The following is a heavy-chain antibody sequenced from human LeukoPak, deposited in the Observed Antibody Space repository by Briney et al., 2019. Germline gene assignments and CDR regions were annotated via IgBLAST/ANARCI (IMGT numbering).Heavy chain of an antibody. CDR1: GYTFTSYG. V-gene: IGHV1-18*04. J-gene: IGHJ3*01. Sequence: ASVKVSCKASGYTFTSYGISSVRQAPGQGLEWMGWISPYKGNRYYAQKLEGRVTMTTDTPTSTAYMELRSLRSDDTAVYYCARDVAYCGGDCYYDVFDVWGQGTMVTVSS. CDR2: ISPYKGNR. CDR3: ARDVAYCGGDCYYDVFDV. D-gene: IGHD2-21*02.